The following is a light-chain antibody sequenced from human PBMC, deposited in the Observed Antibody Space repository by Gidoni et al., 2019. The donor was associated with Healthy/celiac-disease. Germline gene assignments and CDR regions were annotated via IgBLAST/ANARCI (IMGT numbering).Light chain of an antibody. CDR2: GNS. V-gene: IGLV1-40*01. J-gene: IGLJ2*01. CDR1: SSNIGAGYD. CDR3: QSYDSSLSGVV. Sequence: QSVLTQPPSVSGAPGQRVTSSCTGSSSNIGAGYDVHWYQQLPGTAPTLLICGNSNRPSGVPDRFSGSKSGPSASLAITGLQAEDEADYYCQSYDSSLSGVVFGGGTKLTVL.